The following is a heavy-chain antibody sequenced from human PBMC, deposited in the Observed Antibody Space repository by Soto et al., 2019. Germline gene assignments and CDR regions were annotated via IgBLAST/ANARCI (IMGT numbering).Heavy chain of an antibody. CDR3: AKQRTTVTTSFDY. Sequence: EVQLLESGGGLVQPGGSLTVSCAASGFTFGAHPMSWVRLAPGKGLEWVSTISGYGGSTYYPDSLKGRFIISRDNSKNTLYLQINTFRAADPAIYFCAKQRTTVTTSFDYWGQGTLVTVSS. CDR1: GFTFGAHP. D-gene: IGHD4-17*01. V-gene: IGHV3-23*01. J-gene: IGHJ4*02. CDR2: ISGYGGST.